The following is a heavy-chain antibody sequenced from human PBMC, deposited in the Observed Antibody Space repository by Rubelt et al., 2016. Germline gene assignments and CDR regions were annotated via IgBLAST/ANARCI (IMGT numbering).Heavy chain of an antibody. Sequence: QVQLQQWGAGLLKPSETLSLTCAVYGYSISSDYYWGWIRQPPGKGLEWIGSIYHSGSTYCNPSLKSPVAMSVDTSKNQFPLKRRSVTAADTAVYYCARVGSSSTLYYYYAMDVWGQGTTVTVSS. D-gene: IGHD6-13*01. J-gene: IGHJ6*02. CDR1: GYSISSDYY. CDR2: IYHSGST. V-gene: IGHV4-38-2*01. CDR3: ARVGSSSTLYYYYAMDV.